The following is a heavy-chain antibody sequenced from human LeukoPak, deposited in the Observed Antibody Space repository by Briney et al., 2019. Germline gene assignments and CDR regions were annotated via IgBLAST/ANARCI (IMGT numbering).Heavy chain of an antibody. Sequence: GGSLRLSCAASGFTFSSYSMNWVRQAPGKGLEWVSSISSSSTYIYYADSVKGRFTISRDDAKNSLYLQMNNLRAEDTAVYYCARDHEQVVQLDAFDIWGQGTMVTVSS. V-gene: IGHV3-21*01. CDR2: ISSSSTYI. CDR3: ARDHEQVVQLDAFDI. D-gene: IGHD1-1*01. J-gene: IGHJ3*02. CDR1: GFTFSSYS.